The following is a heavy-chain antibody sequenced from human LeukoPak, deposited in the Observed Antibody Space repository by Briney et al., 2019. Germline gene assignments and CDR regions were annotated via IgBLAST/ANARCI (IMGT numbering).Heavy chain of an antibody. V-gene: IGHV4-30-4*08. CDR3: ARERTPGYFDY. CDR1: GGSISSGDYY. CDR2: IYYSGST. Sequence: SGTLSLTCTVSGGSISSGDYYWSWIRQPPGKGLEWIGYIYYSGSTYYNPSLKSRLTISLDTSKNQFSLRLSSVTAADTAVYYCARERTPGYFDYWGQGTLVTVSS. J-gene: IGHJ4*02.